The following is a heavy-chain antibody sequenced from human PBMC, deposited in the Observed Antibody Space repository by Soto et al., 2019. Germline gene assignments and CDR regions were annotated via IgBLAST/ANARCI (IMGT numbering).Heavy chain of an antibody. CDR3: AKNGDSYAYGEYYYYGMDV. CDR1: GLTFSDSA. CDR2: IRSKTNNYAT. J-gene: IGHJ6*02. D-gene: IGHD3-16*01. Sequence: GGSLRLSCAASGLTFSDSAIHWVRQASGKGLEWVGRIRSKTNNYATTYAASVKGRFTISRDDSKNTAYLQMNSVGAEDTAVYYCAKNGDSYAYGEYYYYGMDVLGQGTTVTVSS. V-gene: IGHV3-73*01.